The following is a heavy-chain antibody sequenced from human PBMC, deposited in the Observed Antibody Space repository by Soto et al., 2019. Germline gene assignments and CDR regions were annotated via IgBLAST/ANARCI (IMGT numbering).Heavy chain of an antibody. Sequence: LSLTCAVYGGSFSGYYWSWIRQPPGKGLEWIGETNHSGSTNYNPSLKSRVTISVDTSKNQFSLKLSSVTAADTAVYYCARDPTVTTYHFDYWGQGTLVTVSS. CDR1: GGSFSGYY. CDR3: ARDPTVTTYHFDY. V-gene: IGHV4-34*01. D-gene: IGHD4-17*01. J-gene: IGHJ4*02. CDR2: TNHSGST.